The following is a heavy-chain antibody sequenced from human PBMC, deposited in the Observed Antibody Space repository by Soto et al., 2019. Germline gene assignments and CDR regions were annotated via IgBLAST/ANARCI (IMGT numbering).Heavy chain of an antibody. CDR1: GDSGYSNTAS. CDR3: ENADTLGHKTGYVFYS. J-gene: IGHJ4*02. V-gene: IGHV6-1*01. CDR2: TYSRSKWYN. Sequence: SYTISLTCAISGDSGYSNTASWNWVMQSRSRGLEWLGRTYSRSKWYNDYAVSVKSRIIINPDTSKNQFSLQLNSVTPEDTAPYSCENADTLGHKTGYVFYSCRQGSL. D-gene: IGHD5-12*01.